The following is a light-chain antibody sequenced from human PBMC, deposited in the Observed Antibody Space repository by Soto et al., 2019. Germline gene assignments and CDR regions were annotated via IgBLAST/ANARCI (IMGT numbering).Light chain of an antibody. Sequence: QAVVTQPPSASETPGQRVTISCSGSSSNIGSNSVNWYQQVPGTAPKLLIYSNNERPSGVPDRFSGSKSGTSASLAISGLQSEDEADYYCGTWDDSLNVVFGGGTKLTVL. V-gene: IGLV1-44*01. J-gene: IGLJ2*01. CDR3: GTWDDSLNVV. CDR1: SSNIGSNS. CDR2: SNN.